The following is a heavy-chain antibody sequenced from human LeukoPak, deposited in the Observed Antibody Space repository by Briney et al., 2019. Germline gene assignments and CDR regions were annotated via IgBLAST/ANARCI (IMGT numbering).Heavy chain of an antibody. D-gene: IGHD6-6*01. CDR2: INPNSGAT. Sequence: ASVKVSCKASGYTFTDYFIHWIRQAPGQGLEGMGWINPNSGATSCAQKFQGRVTMTRDTSTSTVYMELSSLRFEDTAVYYCARPLTPNSSASRSFDCWGQGTLVTVSS. V-gene: IGHV1-2*02. CDR3: ARPLTPNSSASRSFDC. CDR1: GYTFTDYF. J-gene: IGHJ4*02.